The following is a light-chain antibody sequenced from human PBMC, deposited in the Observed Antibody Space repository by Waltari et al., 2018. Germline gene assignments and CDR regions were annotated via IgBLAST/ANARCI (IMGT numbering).Light chain of an antibody. V-gene: IGKV3-20*01. CDR2: GAS. J-gene: IGKJ4*01. CDR3: QHYDGLVVT. CDR1: QSVTSIA. Sequence: ETVLTQSPGTLSLSPGERATLSCRASQSVTSIALSWYQQKPGQAPSLLIYGASRRATGIPDRFSGSGSGTDFTLIISRLEPEDFAVYYCQHYDGLVVTFGGGTKVEI.